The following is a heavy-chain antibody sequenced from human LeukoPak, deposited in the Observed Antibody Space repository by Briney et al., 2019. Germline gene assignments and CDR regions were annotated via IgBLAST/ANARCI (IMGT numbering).Heavy chain of an antibody. CDR2: ISSSSSYI. V-gene: IGHV3-21*01. CDR1: GFTFSSYS. D-gene: IGHD3-10*01. J-gene: IGHJ3*02. CDR3: ARGLWFGEPRVNRRRDTNAFDI. Sequence: PGGSLRLSCAASGFTFSSYSMNWVRQAPGKGLEWVSSISSSSSYIYYADSVKGRFTISRDNAKNSLYLQMTSLRAEDTAVYYCARGLWFGEPRVNRRRDTNAFDIWGQGTMVTVSS.